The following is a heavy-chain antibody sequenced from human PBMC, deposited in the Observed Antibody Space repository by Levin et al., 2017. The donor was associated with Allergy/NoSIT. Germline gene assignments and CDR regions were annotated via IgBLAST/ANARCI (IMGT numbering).Heavy chain of an antibody. D-gene: IGHD3-10*01. CDR2: IFFIGDT. CDR1: SGSISSSSYY. J-gene: IGHJ3*02. V-gene: IGHV4-39*01. CDR3: ARLPSFRGVIPRDAFDI. Sequence: SETLSLTCTVSSGSISSSSYYWGWIRQPPGQGLEWIGNIFFIGDTYYNPSLKSRVTMSVDTSSNQFSLKLSSVTAADTAVYYCARLPSFRGVIPRDAFDIWGQGTMVTVSS.